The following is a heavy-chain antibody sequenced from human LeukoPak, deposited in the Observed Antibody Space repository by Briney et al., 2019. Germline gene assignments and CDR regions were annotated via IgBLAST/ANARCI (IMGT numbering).Heavy chain of an antibody. V-gene: IGHV4-61*01. J-gene: IGHJ4*02. CDR2: IYYSGST. D-gene: IGHD6-6*01. Sequence: SETLSLTCTVSGGSVSSGSYYWSWIRQPPGKGLEWIGYIYYSGSTNYNPSLKSRVTISVDKSKNQFSLKLSSVTAADTAVYYCASRSISRPYYFDYWGQGTLVTVSS. CDR3: ASRSISRPYYFDY. CDR1: GGSVSSGSYY.